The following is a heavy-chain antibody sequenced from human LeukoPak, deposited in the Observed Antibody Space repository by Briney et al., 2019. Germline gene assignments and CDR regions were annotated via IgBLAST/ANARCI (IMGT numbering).Heavy chain of an antibody. V-gene: IGHV3-33*01. CDR2: IWYDGSNK. CDR1: GFTFSSYG. J-gene: IGHJ5*02. CDR3: GANWFDP. Sequence: GRSLRLSCAASGFTFSSYGMHWVRQAPGKGLEWVAVIWYDGSNKYYADSVEGRFTISRDNSKNTLYLQMNSLRSEDTAVYYCGANWFDPWGQGTLVTVSS.